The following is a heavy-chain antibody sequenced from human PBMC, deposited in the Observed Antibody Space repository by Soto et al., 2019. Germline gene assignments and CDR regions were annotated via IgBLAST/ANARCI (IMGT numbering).Heavy chain of an antibody. V-gene: IGHV4-39*01. Sequence: QLQLQESGPGLVKPSETLSLTCTVSGGSISSSSYYWGWIRQPPGKGLEWIGSIYYSGSTYYNPSLKSRVTISVDTSKNQFSLKLSSVTAADTAVYYCARQRPVVPNYYFDYWGQGTLVTVSS. J-gene: IGHJ4*02. CDR1: GGSISSSSYY. CDR2: IYYSGST. D-gene: IGHD2-15*01. CDR3: ARQRPVVPNYYFDY.